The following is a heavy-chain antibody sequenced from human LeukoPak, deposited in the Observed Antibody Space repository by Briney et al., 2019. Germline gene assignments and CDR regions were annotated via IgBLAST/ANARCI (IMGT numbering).Heavy chain of an antibody. CDR2: IKQDGSKK. Sequence: PGGPLRLSCVASGFPFSSYWMTWVRQGPGKGLEWVANIKQDGSKKSYVDSVKGRFTISRDNAKNSLYLQMNSLRAEDTAIYYCTRVGYIDEGIDYWGQGTLVTVSS. D-gene: IGHD5-24*01. V-gene: IGHV3-7*04. J-gene: IGHJ4*02. CDR3: TRVGYIDEGIDY. CDR1: GFPFSSYW.